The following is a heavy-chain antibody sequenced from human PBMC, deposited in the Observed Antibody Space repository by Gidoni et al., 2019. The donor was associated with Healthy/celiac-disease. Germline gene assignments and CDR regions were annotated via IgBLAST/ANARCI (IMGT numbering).Heavy chain of an antibody. D-gene: IGHD2-15*01. V-gene: IGHV1-69*01. CDR2: IIPIFGSP. J-gene: IGHJ4*02. Sequence: QVQLVQSGAEVTKPGSSVKVSCKASGGTFNLYPINWVRQAPGQGLEWMGGIIPIFGSPNYAQKFRGRVTITADESTSTAYMELSSLRSEDTAVYYCASWGYCSGGSCYSFDYWGQGTLVTVSS. CDR3: ASWGYCSGGSCYSFDY. CDR1: GGTFNLYP.